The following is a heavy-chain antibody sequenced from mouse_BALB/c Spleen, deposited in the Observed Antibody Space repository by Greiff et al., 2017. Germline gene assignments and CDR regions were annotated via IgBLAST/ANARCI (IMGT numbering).Heavy chain of an antibody. CDR3: ARGRVGTDYFDY. CDR2: ISYDGSN. D-gene: IGHD4-1*01. J-gene: IGHJ2*01. Sequence: VQLKESGPGLVKPSQSLSLTCSVTGYSITSGYYWNWIRQFPGNKLEWMGYISYDGSNNYNPSLKNRISITRDTSKNQFFLKLNSVTTEDTATYYCARGRVGTDYFDYWGQGTTLTVSS. CDR1: GYSITSGYY. V-gene: IGHV3-6*02.